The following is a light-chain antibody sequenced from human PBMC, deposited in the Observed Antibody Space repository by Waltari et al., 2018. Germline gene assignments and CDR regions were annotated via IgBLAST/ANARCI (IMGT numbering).Light chain of an antibody. V-gene: IGKV1-NL1*01. Sequence: IQMTQSPSSLSASVGDIVTITCRASQNIRDSVAWYQEKPGKAPKLLLYDAASLEGGFPSRFSGSGYGTDFALTISSLQPEDFATYYCQQYYSTPVTFGQGTRLGIK. CDR1: QNIRDS. J-gene: IGKJ5*01. CDR2: DAA. CDR3: QQYYSTPVT.